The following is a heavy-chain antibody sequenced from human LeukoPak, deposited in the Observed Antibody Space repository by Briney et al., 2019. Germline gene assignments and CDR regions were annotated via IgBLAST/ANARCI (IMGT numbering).Heavy chain of an antibody. Sequence: SETLSLTCTVSGGSISSYYWSWIRQPPGKGLEWIGYIYYSGSTNYNPSLKSRVTISVDTSNNQFSLKLSSVTAADTAVYYCARVQDILTGSYGSFDYWGQGTLVTVSS. CDR2: IYYSGST. J-gene: IGHJ4*02. CDR1: GGSISSYY. D-gene: IGHD3-9*01. V-gene: IGHV4-59*01. CDR3: ARVQDILTGSYGSFDY.